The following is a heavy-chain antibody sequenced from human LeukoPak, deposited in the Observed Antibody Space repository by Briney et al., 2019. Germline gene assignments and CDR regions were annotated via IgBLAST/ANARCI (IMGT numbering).Heavy chain of an antibody. CDR1: GYTLTGYY. D-gene: IGHD3-10*01. CDR3: ARDRGYGSGSYYNRLYYYYYYMDV. CDR2: INPNSGGT. V-gene: IGHV1-2*02. Sequence: GASVKVSCKASGYTLTGYYMHWVRQAPGQGLEWMGWINPNSGGTNYAQKFQGRVTMTRDTSISTAYMELSRLRSDDTAVYYCARDRGYGSGSYYNRLYYYYYYMDVWGKGTTVTVSS. J-gene: IGHJ6*03.